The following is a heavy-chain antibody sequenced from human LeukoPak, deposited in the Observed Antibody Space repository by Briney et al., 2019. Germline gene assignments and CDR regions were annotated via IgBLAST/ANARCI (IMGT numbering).Heavy chain of an antibody. V-gene: IGHV4-4*07. J-gene: IGHJ6*02. CDR2: IYTSGST. CDR1: GGSISSYY. Sequence: SETLSLTCTVSGGSISSYYWSWIRQPAGKGLAWIGRIYTSGSTNYNPSLKSRVTMSVDTSKNQFSLKLSSATAADTAVYYCARDELRYFDWLSGYYYYYGMDVWGQGTTVTVSS. D-gene: IGHD3-9*01. CDR3: ARDELRYFDWLSGYYYYYGMDV.